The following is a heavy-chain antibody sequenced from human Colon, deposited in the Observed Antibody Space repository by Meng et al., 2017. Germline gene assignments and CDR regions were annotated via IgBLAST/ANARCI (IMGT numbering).Heavy chain of an antibody. D-gene: IGHD2-15*01. CDR2: IFHSGTT. J-gene: IGHJ4*02. CDR1: GVSMRGYY. CDR3: ATKRAGSCSGGSGSSGYFDY. V-gene: IGHV4-59*01. Sequence: SETPSLTCTVSGVSMRGYYWSWPRQAPGTGLEWIWDIFHSGTTNCNPSLKSRVTISVDTSNNQFSLKLSSVTAADTAVYYCATKRAGSCSGGSGSSGYFDYWGQGTLVTVSS.